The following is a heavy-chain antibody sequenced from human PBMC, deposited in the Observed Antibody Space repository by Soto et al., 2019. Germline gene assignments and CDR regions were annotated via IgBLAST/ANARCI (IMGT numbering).Heavy chain of an antibody. J-gene: IGHJ4*02. CDR2: FDPEDGET. CDR3: ATEADFWSGYYP. D-gene: IGHD3-3*01. CDR1: GYTFTGYY. V-gene: IGHV1-24*01. Sequence: ASVKVSCKASGYTFTGYYMHWVRQAPGKGLEWMGGFDPEDGETIYAQKFQGRVTMTEDTSTDTAYMELSSLRSEDTAVYYCATEADFWSGYYPWGQGTLVTVSS.